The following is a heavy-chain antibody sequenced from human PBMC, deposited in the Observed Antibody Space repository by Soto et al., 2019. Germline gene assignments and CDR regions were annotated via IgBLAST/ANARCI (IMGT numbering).Heavy chain of an antibody. D-gene: IGHD2-8*01. V-gene: IGHV3-23*01. CDR1: GFTFSSYA. CDR3: AKDFSPAGYCTNGVCYGFDY. Sequence: GSLRLSCAGSGFTFSSYAMSWVRLAPGKGLEWVSAISGSGGSTYYADSVKGRFTISRDNSKNTLYLQMNSLRAEDTAVYYCAKDFSPAGYCTNGVCYGFDYWGQGTLVTVSS. J-gene: IGHJ4*02. CDR2: ISGSGGST.